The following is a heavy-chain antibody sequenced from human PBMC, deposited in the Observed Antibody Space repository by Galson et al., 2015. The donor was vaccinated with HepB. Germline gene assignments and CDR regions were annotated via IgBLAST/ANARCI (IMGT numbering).Heavy chain of an antibody. D-gene: IGHD5-18*01. Sequence: SLRLSCAASGFTFSSYGMHWVRQAPGKGLEWVAVIWYDGSNKYYADSVKGRFTISRDNSKNTLYLQMNSLRAEDTAVYYCARAGGYSYGNFDYWGQGTLVTVSS. CDR3: ARAGGYSYGNFDY. V-gene: IGHV3-33*01. CDR1: GFTFSSYG. J-gene: IGHJ4*02. CDR2: IWYDGSNK.